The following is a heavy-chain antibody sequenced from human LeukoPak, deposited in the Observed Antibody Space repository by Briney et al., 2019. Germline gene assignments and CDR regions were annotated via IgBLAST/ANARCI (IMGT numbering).Heavy chain of an antibody. D-gene: IGHD2-15*01. CDR3: AKDPFHCSGGSCFRWFDP. J-gene: IGHJ5*02. Sequence: GGSLRLSCAASGFTFSSYAMSWVRQAPGKGLEWVSAISGSGGSTYYADSVKCRFTISRDNSKNTLYLQMNSLRAEDTAVYYCAKDPFHCSGGSCFRWFDPWGQGTLVTVYS. CDR2: ISGSGGST. V-gene: IGHV3-23*01. CDR1: GFTFSSYA.